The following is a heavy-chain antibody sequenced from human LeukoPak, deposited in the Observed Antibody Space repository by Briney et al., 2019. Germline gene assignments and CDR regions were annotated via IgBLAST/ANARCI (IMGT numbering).Heavy chain of an antibody. CDR3: ARGGETNFDY. CDR1: GGSISNYY. V-gene: IGHV4-59*01. D-gene: IGHD3-16*01. CDR2: IYQTGDT. Sequence: SETLSLTCTVSGGSISNYYWSWIRQPPGKGLEYIGYIYQTGDTNSNPSLKSRVTISLDTSKNQFSLKLSSVTAADTAVYYCARGGETNFDYWGQGTLVTVSS. J-gene: IGHJ4*02.